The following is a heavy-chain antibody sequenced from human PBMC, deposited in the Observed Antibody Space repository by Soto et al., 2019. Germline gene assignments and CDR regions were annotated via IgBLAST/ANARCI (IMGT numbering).Heavy chain of an antibody. D-gene: IGHD3-16*02. Sequence: ASVKVSCKAPADTFTSYYRHWVRQAPGHGLEWMGIINPNGGSTRFAQTFQGRITMTTDTSTSTVYMELSSLSSEAKAGSYSASSSGGVFAITTEGPHWLAPWGQGSLVTVSS. CDR3: ASSSGGVFAITTEGPHWLAP. J-gene: IGHJ5*02. CDR2: INPNGGST. V-gene: IGHV1-46*01. CDR1: ADTFTSYY.